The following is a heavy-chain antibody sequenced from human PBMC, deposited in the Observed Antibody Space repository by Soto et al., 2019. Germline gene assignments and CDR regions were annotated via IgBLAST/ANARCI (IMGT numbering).Heavy chain of an antibody. J-gene: IGHJ3*02. CDR2: ISAYNGNT. D-gene: IGHD3-10*01. Sequence: QVQLVQSGAEVKKPGASVKVSCKASDYTFTSYGISWVRQAPGQGLEWMGWISAYNGNTNYAQKLQGRDTMTTDTSTSTAYMELRSLRSDDTAVYYCARSRRDYGSGSYYNRGAFDIWGQGTMVTVSS. CDR3: ARSRRDYGSGSYYNRGAFDI. CDR1: DYTFTSYG. V-gene: IGHV1-18*01.